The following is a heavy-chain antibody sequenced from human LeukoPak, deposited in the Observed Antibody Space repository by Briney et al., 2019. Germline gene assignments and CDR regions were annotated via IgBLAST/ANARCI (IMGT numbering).Heavy chain of an antibody. CDR2: IYYSGST. CDR3: ARQRYYDFWSGYPYYYYYMDV. D-gene: IGHD3-3*01. V-gene: IGHV4-59*08. CDR1: GGSISSYY. Sequence: SETLSLTCTVSGGSISSYYWSWIRQPPGKGLEWIGYIYYSGSTNYNPSLKSRVTISVDTSKNQFSLKLSSVTAADTAVYYCARQRYYDFWSGYPYYYYYMDVWGKGTTVTVSS. J-gene: IGHJ6*03.